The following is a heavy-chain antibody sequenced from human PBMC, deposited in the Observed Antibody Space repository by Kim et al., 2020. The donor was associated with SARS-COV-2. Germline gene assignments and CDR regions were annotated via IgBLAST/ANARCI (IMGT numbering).Heavy chain of an antibody. CDR2: NDWDDDK. D-gene: IGHD2-2*01. CDR1: GFSLSTSGMC. V-gene: IGHV2-70*11. Sequence: SGPTLVNPTQTLTLTCTFSGFSLSTSGMCVRWIRQPPGKALEWLARNDWDDDKYYSTSLKTRLTISKDTSKNQVVLTMTNMDPVDTATYYCARTLIRKDIVVVPAAVNWFDPWGQGTLVTVSS. J-gene: IGHJ5*02. CDR3: ARTLIRKDIVVVPAAVNWFDP.